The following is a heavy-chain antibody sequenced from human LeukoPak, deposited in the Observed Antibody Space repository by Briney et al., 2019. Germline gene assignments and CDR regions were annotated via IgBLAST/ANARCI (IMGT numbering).Heavy chain of an antibody. CDR2: IYHSGST. CDR1: GGSISSSNW. Sequence: SETLSLTCTVSGGSISSSNWWSWVRQPPGKGLEWIGEIYHSGSTNYNPSLKSRVTMSVDTSKNQFSLKLSSVTAADTAMYYCAREAGNTQYFDYWGQGTLVTVSS. J-gene: IGHJ4*02. D-gene: IGHD1-1*01. CDR3: AREAGNTQYFDY. V-gene: IGHV4-4*02.